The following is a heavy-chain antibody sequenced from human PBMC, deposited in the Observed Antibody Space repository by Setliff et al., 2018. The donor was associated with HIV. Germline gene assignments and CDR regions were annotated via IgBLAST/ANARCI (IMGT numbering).Heavy chain of an antibody. CDR2: INTKTGNP. CDR3: ARATIAAAGNYYYYYMDV. CDR1: GYTFTSYT. Sequence: ASVKVSCKASGYTFTSYTMNWVRQAPGQGLEWMGWINTKTGNPTYAQGFTGRFVFSLDTSVSTAYLQISSLKADDTAVYYCARATIAAAGNYYYYYMDVWGKGTTVTVS. J-gene: IGHJ6*03. D-gene: IGHD6-13*01. V-gene: IGHV7-4-1*02.